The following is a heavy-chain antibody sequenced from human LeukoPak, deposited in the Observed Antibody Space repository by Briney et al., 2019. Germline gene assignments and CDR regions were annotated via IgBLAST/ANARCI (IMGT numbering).Heavy chain of an antibody. CDR2: IRRKGFGGTP. Sequence: GGSLRLSCTASGFTFGDYDMSWVRQAPGKGLEWVGFIRRKGFGGTPYYAASVKGRFTISRDDSKSLAYLQMNSLKTEDTAVYYCNRGLEPSTGPDYWGQGTLVTVSS. CDR3: NRGLEPSTGPDY. CDR1: GFTFGDYD. D-gene: IGHD1-1*01. V-gene: IGHV3-49*04. J-gene: IGHJ4*02.